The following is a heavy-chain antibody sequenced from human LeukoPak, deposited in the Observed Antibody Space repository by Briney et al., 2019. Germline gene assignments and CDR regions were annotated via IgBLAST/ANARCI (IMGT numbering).Heavy chain of an antibody. CDR2: VSTYNGNT. Sequence: ASVKVSCKASGYTFTSYGISWVRQAPGQGLEWMGWVSTYNGNTKYAQNLQGRVTTTTDTSTSAAYMELRSLRSDDTAMYYCARQSTGSYYSPIDYWGQGTLVTVSS. J-gene: IGHJ4*02. CDR3: ARQSTGSYYSPIDY. CDR1: GYTFTSYG. V-gene: IGHV1-18*01. D-gene: IGHD1-26*01.